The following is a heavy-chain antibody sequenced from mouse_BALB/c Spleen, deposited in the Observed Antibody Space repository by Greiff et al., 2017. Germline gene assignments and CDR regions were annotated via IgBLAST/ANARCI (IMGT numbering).Heavy chain of an antibody. D-gene: IGHD1-1*02. CDR1: GYAFTNYL. V-gene: IGHV1-54*01. CDR2: INPGSGGT. J-gene: IGHJ4*01. CDR3: AREDYGLYYYAMDY. Sequence: VQVVESGAELVRPGTSVKVSCKASGYAFTNYLIEWVKQRPGQGLEWIGVINPGSGGTNYNEKFKGKATLTADKSSSTAYMQLSSLTSDDSAVYFCAREDYGLYYYAMDYWGQGTSVTVSS.